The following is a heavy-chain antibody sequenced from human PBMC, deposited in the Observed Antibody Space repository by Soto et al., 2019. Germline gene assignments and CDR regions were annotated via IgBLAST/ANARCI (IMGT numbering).Heavy chain of an antibody. D-gene: IGHD6-19*01. CDR3: ARERIAVAGSGPYYYYGMDV. J-gene: IGHJ6*02. Sequence: ASVKVSCKASGYTFTGYYMHWVRQAPGQGLEWMGWINPNSGGTNYAQKFQGWVTMTRDTSISTAYMELSRLRSDDTAVYYCARERIAVAGSGPYYYYGMDVWGQGTTVTVSS. V-gene: IGHV1-2*04. CDR2: INPNSGGT. CDR1: GYTFTGYY.